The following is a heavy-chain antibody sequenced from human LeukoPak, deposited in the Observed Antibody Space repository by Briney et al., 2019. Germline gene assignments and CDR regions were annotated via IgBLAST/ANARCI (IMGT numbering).Heavy chain of an antibody. V-gene: IGHV3-23*01. CDR2: ISGSGGST. J-gene: IGHJ5*02. CDR1: RFTFSSYA. Sequence: GGSLRLSCAASRFTFSSYAMSWVRQAPGKGLEWVSAISGSGGSTYYADSVKGRFTISRDNSKNTLYLQMNSLRAEDTAVYYCAKAVRVYYYDSSGYSAWFDPWGQGTLVTVSS. D-gene: IGHD3-22*01. CDR3: AKAVRVYYYDSSGYSAWFDP.